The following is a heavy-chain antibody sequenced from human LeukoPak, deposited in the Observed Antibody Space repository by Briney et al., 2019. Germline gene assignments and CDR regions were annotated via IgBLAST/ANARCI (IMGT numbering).Heavy chain of an antibody. V-gene: IGHV1-46*01. J-gene: IGHJ4*02. CDR3: ARVTAGGERSSELDY. D-gene: IGHD2-8*02. CDR1: GYTFTSYY. Sequence: ASVEVSCKASGYTFTSYYMHWVRQAPGQGLEWMGIINPSGGSTSYAQKFQGRVTMTRDTSTSTVYMELSSLRSEDTAVYYCARVTAGGERSSELDYWGQGTLVTVSS. CDR2: INPSGGST.